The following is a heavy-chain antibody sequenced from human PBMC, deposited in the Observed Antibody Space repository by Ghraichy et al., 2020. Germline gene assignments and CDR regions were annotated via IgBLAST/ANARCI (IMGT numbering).Heavy chain of an antibody. CDR3: AREPYSSSWGSRYYYGMDV. V-gene: IGHV3-53*01. Sequence: GESLNISCAASGFTVSSNYMSWVRQAPGKGLEWVSVIYSGGSTYYADSVKGRFTISRDNSKNTLYLQMNSLRAEDTAVYYCAREPYSSSWGSRYYYGMDVWGQGTTVTVSS. J-gene: IGHJ6*02. D-gene: IGHD6-13*01. CDR2: IYSGGST. CDR1: GFTVSSNY.